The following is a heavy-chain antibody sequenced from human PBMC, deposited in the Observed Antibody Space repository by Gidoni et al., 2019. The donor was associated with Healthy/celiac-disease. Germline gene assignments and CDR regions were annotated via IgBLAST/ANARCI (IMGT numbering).Heavy chain of an antibody. D-gene: IGHD4-17*01. Sequence: QVQLQQWGAGLLKPSETLSLTCAVYGGSFSGYYWSWIRQPPGKGLEWIGEINHSGSTNSNPSLKSRVTISVDTSKNQFSLKLSSVTAADTAVYYCARGVTTTSDYWGQGTLVTVSS. CDR3: ARGVTTTSDY. V-gene: IGHV4-34*01. CDR2: INHSGST. CDR1: GGSFSGYY. J-gene: IGHJ4*02.